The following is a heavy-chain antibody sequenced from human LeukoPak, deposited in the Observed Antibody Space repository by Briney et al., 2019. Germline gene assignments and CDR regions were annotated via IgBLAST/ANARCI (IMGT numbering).Heavy chain of an antibody. V-gene: IGHV4-34*01. CDR1: GGSFSGYY. J-gene: IGHJ6*03. Sequence: PSETLSLTCAVYGGSFSGYYWSWIRQPPGKGLEWIGEINHSGSTNYNPSLKSRVTISVDTPKNQFSLKLSSVTAADTAVYYCARRPLYYYYYYMDVWGKGTTVTVSS. CDR2: INHSGST. CDR3: ARRPLYYYYYYMDV.